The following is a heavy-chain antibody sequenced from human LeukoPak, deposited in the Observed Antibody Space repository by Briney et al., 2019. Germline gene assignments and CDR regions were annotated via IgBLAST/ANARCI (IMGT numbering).Heavy chain of an antibody. Sequence: PSETLSLTCTVSGGSISTSGFYWGWIRQPPGKGLEWLGSVHSSGNPYYNPSLKSRVTISVDASKNQFSLKLSSVSAADTAVYWCASHGGSGFDAFDIWGQGTMVTVSS. CDR2: VHSSGNP. CDR3: ASHGGSGFDAFDI. V-gene: IGHV4-39*01. J-gene: IGHJ3*02. CDR1: GGSISTSGFY. D-gene: IGHD3-10*01.